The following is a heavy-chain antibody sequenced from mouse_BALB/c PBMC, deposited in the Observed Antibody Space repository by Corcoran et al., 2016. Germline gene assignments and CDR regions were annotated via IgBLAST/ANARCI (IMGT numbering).Heavy chain of an antibody. CDR3: ARAPDYYAMDY. CDR2: INPYNDGT. CDR1: GYTFTSYV. Sequence: EVQLQQSGPELVKPGASVKMSCKASGYTFTSYVMHWVKQKPGQGLEWIGYINPYNDGTKYNEKFKGKATLTSDKSSSTAYMELSSLTSEDSAVYYCARAPDYYAMDYWGQGTSVTVSS. V-gene: IGHV1S136*01. J-gene: IGHJ4*01.